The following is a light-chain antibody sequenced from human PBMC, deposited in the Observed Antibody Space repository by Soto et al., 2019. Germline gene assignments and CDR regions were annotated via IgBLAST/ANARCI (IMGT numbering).Light chain of an antibody. J-gene: IGLJ1*01. V-gene: IGLV2-14*01. CDR3: SSYTSSSTLYYV. Sequence: QCVLTQPASVSGSPGQSITISCTGTSGDVGGYNYVSWYQQHPGKAPKLMIYDVSNRPSGVSNRFSGSKSGNTASLTISGLQAEDEADYYCSSYTSSSTLYYVFGTGTKVTVL. CDR1: SGDVGGYNY. CDR2: DVS.